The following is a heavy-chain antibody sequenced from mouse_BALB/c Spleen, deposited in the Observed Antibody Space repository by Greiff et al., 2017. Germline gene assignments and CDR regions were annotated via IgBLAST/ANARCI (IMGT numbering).Heavy chain of an antibody. CDR1: GFTFSSYY. CDR2: INSNGGST. CDR3: AREDYYGSRAGFAY. Sequence: EVKVVESGGGLVKLGGSLKLSCAASGFTFSSYYMSWVRQTPEKRLELVAAINSNGGSTYYPDTVKGRFTISRDNAKNTLYLQMSSLKSEDTALYYCAREDYYGSRAGFAYWGQGTLVTVSA. V-gene: IGHV5-6-2*01. J-gene: IGHJ3*01. D-gene: IGHD1-1*01.